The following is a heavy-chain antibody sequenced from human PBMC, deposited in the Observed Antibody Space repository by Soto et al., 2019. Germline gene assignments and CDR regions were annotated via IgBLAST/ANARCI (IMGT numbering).Heavy chain of an antibody. CDR3: ARRLGLLVTPIPGY. CDR1: GYTFTGYH. J-gene: IGHJ4*02. Sequence: QVQLLQSGAEVKKPGASVKVSCKASGYTFTGYHMHWVRQAPGQGLEWMGWINPNSGVTIYAQKFQGRVIMTRETPISTAYMELSRLTSDDTAVYYCARRLGLLVTPIPGYWGQGTLVTVSS. D-gene: IGHD2-21*02. V-gene: IGHV1-2*02. CDR2: INPNSGVT.